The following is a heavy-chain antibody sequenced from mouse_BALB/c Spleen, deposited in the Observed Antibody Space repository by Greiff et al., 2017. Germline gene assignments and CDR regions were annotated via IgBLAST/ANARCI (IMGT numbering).Heavy chain of an antibody. Sequence: QVQLQQSGPGLVQPSQSLSITCTVSGFSLTSYGVHWVRQSPGKGLEWLGVIWSGGSTDYNAAFISRLSISKDNSKSQVSFKMNSLQADDTAIYYCARNSNYDGYFDYWGQGTTLTVSS. CDR3: ARNSNYDGYFDY. CDR1: GFSLTSYG. V-gene: IGHV2-4-1*01. J-gene: IGHJ2*01. D-gene: IGHD2-3*01. CDR2: IWSGGST.